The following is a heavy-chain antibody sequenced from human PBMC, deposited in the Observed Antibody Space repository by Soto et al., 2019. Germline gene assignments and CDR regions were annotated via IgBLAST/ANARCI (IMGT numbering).Heavy chain of an antibody. V-gene: IGHV4-61*01. Sequence: SSETLSLTCTVSGGSISSSSYYWGWIRQPPGKGLEWIGYIYYSGSTNYNPSLKSRVTISVDTSKNQFSLKLSSVTAADTAVYYCARDGDYWGQGTLVTVSS. J-gene: IGHJ4*02. CDR2: IYYSGST. CDR1: GGSISSSSYY. CDR3: ARDGDY.